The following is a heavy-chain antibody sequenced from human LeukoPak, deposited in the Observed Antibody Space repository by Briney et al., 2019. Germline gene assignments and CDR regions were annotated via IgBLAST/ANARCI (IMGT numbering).Heavy chain of an antibody. V-gene: IGHV3-21*01. CDR1: GFTFSESW. Sequence: GGSLRLSCAASGFTFSESWMSWVRQAPGKGLEWVSFISSRSTYIYYADSVKGRFTISRDNAKNSLYLQMNSLRAEDTAVYYCAREPTAMILWGQGTLVTVSS. J-gene: IGHJ4*02. D-gene: IGHD5-18*01. CDR3: AREPTAMIL. CDR2: ISSRSTYI.